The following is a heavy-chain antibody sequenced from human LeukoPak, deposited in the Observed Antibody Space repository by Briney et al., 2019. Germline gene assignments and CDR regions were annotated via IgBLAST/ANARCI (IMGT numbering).Heavy chain of an antibody. V-gene: IGHV3-21*01. D-gene: IGHD3-10*01. J-gene: IGHJ4*02. Sequence: PGGSLRLSCAASRFTFSSYLMNWVHQAPGKGLEWVSSISASGNYIYYADSVKGRFTISRDNAKNSLYLQMNSLRAEDTAVYYCARDISDSGTSRLFDQWGQGTLVTVSS. CDR1: RFTFSSYL. CDR2: ISASGNYI. CDR3: ARDISDSGTSRLFDQ.